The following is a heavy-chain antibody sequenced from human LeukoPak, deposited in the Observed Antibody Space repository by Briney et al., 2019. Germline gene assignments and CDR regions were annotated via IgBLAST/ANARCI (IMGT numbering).Heavy chain of an antibody. CDR2: INPSSGGT. J-gene: IGHJ4*02. V-gene: IGHV1-2*02. D-gene: IGHD5-24*01. Sequence: ASVKLSCKASGYTFSGYYMHWVRQAPGQGLEWMGWINPSSGGTNYAQKFQGRVTMTRDTSISTAYMELSRLRSDDTAVYYCARVKGATSPLDYWGQGTLVTVSS. CDR3: ARVKGATSPLDY. CDR1: GYTFSGYY.